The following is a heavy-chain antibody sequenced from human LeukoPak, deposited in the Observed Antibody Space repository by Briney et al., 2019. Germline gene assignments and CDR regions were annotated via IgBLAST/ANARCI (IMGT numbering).Heavy chain of an antibody. J-gene: IGHJ3*02. V-gene: IGHV4-59*01. CDR2: IYYSGST. CDR1: GGSISSYY. CDR3: AREMRGLGAFDI. Sequence: SETLSLTCTVSGGSISSYYWSWIRQPPGKGLEWIGYIYYSGSTNYNPSLKSRVTISVDTSKNQFSLKLSSVTAADTAVYYCAREMRGLGAFDIWGQGTMVTVSS.